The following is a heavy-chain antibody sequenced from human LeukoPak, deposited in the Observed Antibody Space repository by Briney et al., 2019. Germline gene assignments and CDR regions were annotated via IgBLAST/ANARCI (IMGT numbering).Heavy chain of an antibody. CDR2: IAPDDSET. V-gene: IGHV5-51*01. CDR1: GSRFSSYW. CDR3: ARVVVGSYWDFEY. Sequence: GEPLKTSCRASGSRFSSYWIGWVRPVPGQGLELMGIIAPDDSETRYSPSFQGRVAISADKSIRTAYLQWGSVKASDTAMYYCARVVVGSYWDFEYSGQGTLVTVSS. J-gene: IGHJ4*02. D-gene: IGHD3-10*01.